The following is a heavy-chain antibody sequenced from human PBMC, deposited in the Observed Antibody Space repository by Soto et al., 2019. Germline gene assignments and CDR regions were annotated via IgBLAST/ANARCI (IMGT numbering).Heavy chain of an antibody. CDR2: INTYNGNT. V-gene: IGHV1-18*04. Sequence: QIPLEQSGVEVQKPGASVKVSCEASGYTFTSYNIHWVRQAPGQGLVWMGWINTYNGNTNYAQNFQGRLTMTTDTSTNTAYRELRSLSSYDTAVYYCARADGSLKYFDYWGQGTLVTVSS. D-gene: IGHD6-13*01. CDR1: GYTFTSYN. J-gene: IGHJ4*02. CDR3: ARADGSLKYFDY.